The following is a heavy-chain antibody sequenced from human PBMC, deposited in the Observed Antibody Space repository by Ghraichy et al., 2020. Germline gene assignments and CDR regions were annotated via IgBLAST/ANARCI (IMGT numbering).Heavy chain of an antibody. J-gene: IGHJ4*02. CDR3: AREGATVVTSWG. CDR2: IIPIFGTA. V-gene: IGHV1-69*06. D-gene: IGHD4-23*01. Sequence: SVKVSCKASGGTFSSYAISWVRQAPGQGLEWMGGIIPIFGTANYAQKFQGRVTITADKSTSTAYMELSSLRSEDTAVYYCAREGATVVTSWGWGQGTLVTVSS. CDR1: GGTFSSYA.